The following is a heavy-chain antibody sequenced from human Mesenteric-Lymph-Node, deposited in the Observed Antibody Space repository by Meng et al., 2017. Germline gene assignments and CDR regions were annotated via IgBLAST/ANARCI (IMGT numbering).Heavy chain of an antibody. CDR3: ASSDYYRSDY. CDR1: AGSISRSDW. Sequence: QVQLQGSGPGLVKPSEPLPPTCAGAAGSISRSDWWSWVRQPPGKGLEWIGETSHSGSTNYSPSLKSRVTISLDKSKNQLSLKLNSVTAADTAVYYCASSDYYRSDYWGQGTLVTVSS. D-gene: IGHD3-22*01. CDR2: TSHSGST. V-gene: IGHV4-4*02. J-gene: IGHJ4*02.